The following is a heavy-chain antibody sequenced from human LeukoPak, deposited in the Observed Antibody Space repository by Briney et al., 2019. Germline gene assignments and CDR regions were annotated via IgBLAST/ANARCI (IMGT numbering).Heavy chain of an antibody. D-gene: IGHD3-16*01. V-gene: IGHV3-74*01. CDR3: AKDFRGGGSFGGVISH. Sequence: GGSLRLSCAVSGFTFSSYWMHWVRHAPGKGLVWVSRINSDGSSTSYADSVKGRFTISRDNSKNTLYLQMNSLRAEDTAVYYCAKDFRGGGSFGGVISHWGQGTLVTVSS. J-gene: IGHJ4*02. CDR1: GFTFSSYW. CDR2: INSDGSST.